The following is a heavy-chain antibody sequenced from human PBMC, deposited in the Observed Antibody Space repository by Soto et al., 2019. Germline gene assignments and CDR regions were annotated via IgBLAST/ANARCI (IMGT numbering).Heavy chain of an antibody. Sequence: PSETLSLTCAVSGGSIGGVGYSWSWIRQPPGGGLEWIGYMYHSGTFLKSPSLKTRLTMSLDMSKNQFSLTLNSMTAADTAVYYCARAQFYSGSGNYDNLMFDAWGQGIQVTVSS. D-gene: IGHD3-10*01. CDR2: MYHSGTF. CDR1: GGSIGGVGYS. V-gene: IGHV4-30-2*01. CDR3: ARAQFYSGSGNYDNLMFDA. J-gene: IGHJ5*02.